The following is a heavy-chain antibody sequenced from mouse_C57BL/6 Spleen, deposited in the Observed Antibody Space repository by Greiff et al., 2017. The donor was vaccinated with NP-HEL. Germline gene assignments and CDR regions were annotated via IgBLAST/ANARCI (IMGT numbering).Heavy chain of an antibody. Sequence: QVQLQQSGAELVRPGTSVKLSCKASGYTFTSYWMLWVKQRPGQGLEWIGVIDPSDSYTNYNQKFKGKATLTVDTSSSTAYIQLSSLTSEDSAVYYCARPQGYAMDYWGQGTSVTVSS. J-gene: IGHJ4*01. CDR2: IDPSDSYT. CDR3: ARPQGYAMDY. CDR1: GYTFTSYW. V-gene: IGHV1-59*01. D-gene: IGHD3-2*02.